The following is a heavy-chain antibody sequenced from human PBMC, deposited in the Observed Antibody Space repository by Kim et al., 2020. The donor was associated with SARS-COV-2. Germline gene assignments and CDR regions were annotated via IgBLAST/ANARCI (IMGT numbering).Heavy chain of an antibody. V-gene: IGHV4-4*07. Sequence: SETLSLTCTVSGGSISSYYWSWIRQPAGKGLEWIGRIYTSGSTNYNPSLKSRVTMSVDTSKNQFSLKLSSVTAADTAVYYCARVLGYCSGGSCYGYNWFDPWGQGTLVTVSS. CDR2: IYTSGST. CDR1: GGSISSYY. D-gene: IGHD2-15*01. CDR3: ARVLGYCSGGSCYGYNWFDP. J-gene: IGHJ5*02.